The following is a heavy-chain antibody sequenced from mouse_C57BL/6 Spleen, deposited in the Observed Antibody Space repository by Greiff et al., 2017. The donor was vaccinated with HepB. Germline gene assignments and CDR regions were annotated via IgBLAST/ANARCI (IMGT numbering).Heavy chain of an antibody. J-gene: IGHJ1*03. D-gene: IGHD2-4*01. CDR3: ARSYYDYPWYFDV. Sequence: EVKVVESGGGLVKPGGSLKLSCAASGFTFSDYGMHWVRQAPEKGLEWVAYISSGSSTIYYADTVKGRFTISRDNAKNTLFLQMTSLRSEDTAMYYCARSYYDYPWYFDVWGTGTTVTVSS. CDR2: ISSGSSTI. CDR1: GFTFSDYG. V-gene: IGHV5-17*01.